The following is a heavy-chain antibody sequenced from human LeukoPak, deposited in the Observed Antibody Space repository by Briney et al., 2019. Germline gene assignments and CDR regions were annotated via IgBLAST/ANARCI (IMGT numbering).Heavy chain of an antibody. V-gene: IGHV4-59*08. CDR3: ARHTYYSDSSGYSNWFFDL. CDR1: GDPISGYY. J-gene: IGHJ2*01. Sequence: PSETLSLTCTVSGDPISGYYWSWIRQPPGKGLDWIAYIHYSGSTNYSPSLRSRVTISVDTSKNQFSLKLSSVTAADTAVYYCARHTYYSDSSGYSNWFFDLWGRGTLVTVSS. D-gene: IGHD3-22*01. CDR2: IHYSGST.